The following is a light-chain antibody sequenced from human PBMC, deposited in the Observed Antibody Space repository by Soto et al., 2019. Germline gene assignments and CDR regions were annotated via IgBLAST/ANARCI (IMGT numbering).Light chain of an antibody. CDR2: AAS. V-gene: IGKV1D-12*01. Sequence: DIQMTQSPSSVSASVGDRVTITCRASQDISSWLAWYQQKPGKAPKLLIYAASSLQSGVPPRFSGSGSGTDFTLTISSLHPEDFATYYCHQANSFPYTFGQGTKLEIK. J-gene: IGKJ2*01. CDR1: QDISSW. CDR3: HQANSFPYT.